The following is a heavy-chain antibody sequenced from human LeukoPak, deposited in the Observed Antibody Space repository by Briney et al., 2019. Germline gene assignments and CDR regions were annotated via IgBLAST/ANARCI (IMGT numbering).Heavy chain of an antibody. Sequence: GGSLRLSCAASGFTFSSYAMHWVRQAPGKRLEWVAVISYDGSNKYYADSVKGRFTISRDNSKNTLYLQMNSLRAEDTAVYYCAKRAVLQFLKWSNYYYYMDAWGKGTTVTVSS. J-gene: IGHJ6*03. V-gene: IGHV3-30-3*02. D-gene: IGHD3-3*01. CDR2: ISYDGSNK. CDR3: AKRAVLQFLKWSNYYYYMDA. CDR1: GFTFSSYA.